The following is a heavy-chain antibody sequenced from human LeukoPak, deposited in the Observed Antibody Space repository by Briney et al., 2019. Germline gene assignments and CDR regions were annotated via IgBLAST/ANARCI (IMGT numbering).Heavy chain of an antibody. J-gene: IGHJ4*02. D-gene: IGHD3-22*01. V-gene: IGHV1-2*06. Sequence: ASVKVSCKASGYTFTGYYMHWVRQAPGQGLEWMGRINPNSGGTNYAQKFQGRVTMTRDTSISTAYRELSRLRSDDTAVYYCARPEYYNSSGYCDYWGQGTLVTVSS. CDR1: GYTFTGYY. CDR2: INPNSGGT. CDR3: ARPEYYNSSGYCDY.